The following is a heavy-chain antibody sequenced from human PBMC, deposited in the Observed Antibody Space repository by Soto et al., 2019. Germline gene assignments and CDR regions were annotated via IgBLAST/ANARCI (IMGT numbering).Heavy chain of an antibody. Sequence: QVQLVQSGAEVKKPGSSVKVSSKASGGTFSSYAISWVRQAPGQGLEWMGGIIPIFGTANYAQKFQGRGTITADESTSTAYMELSSLRSEDTAVYYCARVVTVVKSFHYWYFDLWGRGTLVTVSS. CDR3: ARVVTVVKSFHYWYFDL. V-gene: IGHV1-69*12. D-gene: IGHD2-15*01. CDR2: IIPIFGTA. CDR1: GGTFSSYA. J-gene: IGHJ2*01.